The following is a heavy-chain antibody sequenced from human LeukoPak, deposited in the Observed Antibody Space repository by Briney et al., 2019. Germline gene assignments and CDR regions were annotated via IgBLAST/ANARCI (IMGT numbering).Heavy chain of an antibody. CDR2: ISAHNGNT. CDR3: ARDVYSGNYYWSY. J-gene: IGHJ4*02. D-gene: IGHD1-26*01. V-gene: IGHV1-18*01. CDR1: GYSFTNYG. Sequence: GESLKISCKGSGYSFTNYGISWVRQAPGQGLEWMGWISAHNGNTNYAQKLQGRVTMTTDTSTSTAYMELRSLRSDDTAVYYCARDVYSGNYYWSYWGQGTLVTVSS.